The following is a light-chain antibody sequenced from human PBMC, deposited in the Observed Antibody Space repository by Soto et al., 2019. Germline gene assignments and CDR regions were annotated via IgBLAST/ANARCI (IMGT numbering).Light chain of an antibody. J-gene: IGKJ1*01. Sequence: IVMTQSPATLSVSPWERATLSCRASQSVRGNLAWYQQKPGQSPRLLIYGASSRATGIPDRFSGSGSGTDFTLTISRLEPEDFAVYYCHQYGSSLRTFGQGTKVDIK. V-gene: IGKV3-20*01. CDR2: GAS. CDR1: QSVRGN. CDR3: HQYGSSLRT.